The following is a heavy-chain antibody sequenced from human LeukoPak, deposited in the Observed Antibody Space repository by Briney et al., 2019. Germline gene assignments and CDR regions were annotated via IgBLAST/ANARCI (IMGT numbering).Heavy chain of an antibody. CDR2: IYYSGST. D-gene: IGHD6-19*01. CDR1: GASIGSYY. J-gene: IGHJ3*02. Sequence: SETLSLTCTVSGASIGSYYWSWIRQPPGKGLEWIGYIYYSGSTNYNPSLKSRVTISVDTSKNQFSLKLSSVTAADTAVYYCVTCEGYSSGPDAFDIWGQGTMVTVSS. V-gene: IGHV4-59*08. CDR3: VTCEGYSSGPDAFDI.